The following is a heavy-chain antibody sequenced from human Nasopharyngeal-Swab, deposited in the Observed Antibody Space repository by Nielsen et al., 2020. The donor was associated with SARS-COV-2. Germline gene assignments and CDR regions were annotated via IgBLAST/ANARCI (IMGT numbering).Heavy chain of an antibody. J-gene: IGHJ6*03. D-gene: IGHD2-15*01. CDR1: GYSFTSYW. CDR2: IDPSDSYT. V-gene: IGHV5-10-1*01. CDR3: ARRAYCSGGSCYSPYYYYMDV. Sequence: GGSLRLSCKGSGYSFTSYWISWVRQMPGKGLEWMGRIDPSDSYTNYSPSFQGHVTISADKSISTAYLQWSSLKASDTAMYCCARRAYCSGGSCYSPYYYYMDVWGKGTTVTVSS.